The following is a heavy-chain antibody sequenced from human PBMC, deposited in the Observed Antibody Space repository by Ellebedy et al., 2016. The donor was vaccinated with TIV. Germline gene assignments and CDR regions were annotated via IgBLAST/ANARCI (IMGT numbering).Heavy chain of an antibody. Sequence: AASVKVSCKASGYTFTTYGFSWVRQAPGQGLEWVGWISAYNGDTNYAQNLQGRVTMTTDTSTSTAYMELRNLRSDETAVYFCARCSEYGDSVLYFDYWGQGTLVTVSS. CDR2: ISAYNGDT. CDR1: GYTFTTYG. V-gene: IGHV1-18*01. CDR3: ARCSEYGDSVLYFDY. J-gene: IGHJ4*02. D-gene: IGHD4-17*01.